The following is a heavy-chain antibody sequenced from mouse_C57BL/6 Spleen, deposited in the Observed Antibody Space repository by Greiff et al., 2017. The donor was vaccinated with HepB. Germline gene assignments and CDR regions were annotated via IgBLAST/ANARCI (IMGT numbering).Heavy chain of an antibody. V-gene: IGHV5-6*01. D-gene: IGHD3-3*01. Sequence: DVQLVESGGDLVKPGGSLKLSCAASGFTFSSYGMSWVRQTPDKRLEWVATISSGGSYTYYPDSVKGRFTISRDNAKNTLYLQMSSLKSEDTAMYYCARGGAREEGYFDYWGQGTTLTVSS. CDR2: ISSGGSYT. CDR3: ARGGAREEGYFDY. CDR1: GFTFSSYG. J-gene: IGHJ2*01.